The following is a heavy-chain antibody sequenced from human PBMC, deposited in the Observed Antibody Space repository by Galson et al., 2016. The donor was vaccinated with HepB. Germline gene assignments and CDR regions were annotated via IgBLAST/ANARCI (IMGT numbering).Heavy chain of an antibody. CDR3: ARQGSSAGELYYYYGMDV. CDR1: GYSFSTYW. J-gene: IGHJ6*02. CDR2: IDPSDSYT. Sequence: QSGAEVKKPGESLRISCKDSGYSFSTYWIIWVRQMPGKGLEWMGRIDPSDSYTNYSPSFQGHVTISADKFISTAYLQWSSLKASDTGIYYCARQGSSAGELYYYYGMDVWGQGTTVTVPS. D-gene: IGHD2-15*01. V-gene: IGHV5-10-1*01.